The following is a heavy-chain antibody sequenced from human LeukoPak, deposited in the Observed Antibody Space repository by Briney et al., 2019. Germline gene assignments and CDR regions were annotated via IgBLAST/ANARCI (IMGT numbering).Heavy chain of an antibody. Sequence: PSETPSLTCTVSGGSITTGTYYLTWIRQSAGKGLAWIGLIYPSWGTNYNPSLKSRLTISIDASKNQFSLKLSSVTAADTAVYYCATGVAPDCSVGTCYSLDSWGQGTLVTVSS. CDR1: GGSITTGTYY. CDR3: ATGVAPDCSVGTCYSLDS. D-gene: IGHD2-15*01. V-gene: IGHV4-61*02. J-gene: IGHJ4*02. CDR2: IYPSWGT.